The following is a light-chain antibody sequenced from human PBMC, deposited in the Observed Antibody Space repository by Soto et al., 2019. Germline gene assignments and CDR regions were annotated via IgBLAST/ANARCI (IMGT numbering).Light chain of an antibody. CDR1: QGISSY. CDR2: AAS. Sequence: AIRMTQSPSSLSASTGDRVTITCRASQGISSYLAWYQQKPGKAPKLLIYAASTFQSGVPSRFSGSGSGTDFTLTISCLQSEDFATYYCQQYYSYSTFGQGTKVEIK. V-gene: IGKV1-8*01. CDR3: QQYYSYST. J-gene: IGKJ1*01.